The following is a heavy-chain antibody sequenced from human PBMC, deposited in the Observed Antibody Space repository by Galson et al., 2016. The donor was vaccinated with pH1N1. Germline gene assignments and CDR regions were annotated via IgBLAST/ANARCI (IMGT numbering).Heavy chain of an antibody. Sequence: LRLSCAASGFIFSNYAISWVRQAPGKGLEWVPVVSGDATRTYYADSVKGRFTISRDNSKNTLYLQMNSLRVDDTAVYYCAKDGPPGSSGWSSYYFDSWGQGTLVTVSS. CDR2: VSGDATRT. CDR3: AKDGPPGSSGWSSYYFDS. CDR1: GFIFSNYA. V-gene: IGHV3-23*01. D-gene: IGHD6-19*01. J-gene: IGHJ4*02.